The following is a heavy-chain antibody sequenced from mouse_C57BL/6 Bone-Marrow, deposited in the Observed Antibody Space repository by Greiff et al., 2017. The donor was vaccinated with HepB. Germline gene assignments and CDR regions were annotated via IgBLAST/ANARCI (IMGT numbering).Heavy chain of an antibody. CDR1: GFTFSSYA. Sequence: DVKLVESGGGLVKPGGSLKLSCAASGFTFSSYAMSWVRQTPEKRLEWVATISDGGSYTYYPDNVKGRFTISRDNAKNNLYLQMSHLKSEDTAMYYCARDYYGNYVDYWGQGTTLTVSS. V-gene: IGHV5-4*01. CDR3: ARDYYGNYVDY. D-gene: IGHD2-1*01. CDR2: ISDGGSYT. J-gene: IGHJ2*01.